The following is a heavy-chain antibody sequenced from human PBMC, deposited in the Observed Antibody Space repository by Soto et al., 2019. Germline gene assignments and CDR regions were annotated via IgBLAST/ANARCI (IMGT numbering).Heavy chain of an antibody. CDR3: ARDGDYDAFDI. V-gene: IGHV3-64*01. CDR2: ISSNGGST. J-gene: IGHJ3*02. CDR1: GFTFSSYA. D-gene: IGHD4-17*01. Sequence: EVQLVESGGGLVQPGGSLRLSCAASGFTFSSYAMHWVRQARGKGLEYVSAISSNGGSTYYANSVKGRFTISRDNSKNTLYLQMGSLRAEDMAVYYCARDGDYDAFDIWGQGTMVTVSS.